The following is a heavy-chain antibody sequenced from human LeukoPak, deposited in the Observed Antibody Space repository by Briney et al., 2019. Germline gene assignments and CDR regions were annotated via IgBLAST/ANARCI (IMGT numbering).Heavy chain of an antibody. CDR1: GFTFSSYA. V-gene: IGHV3-20*04. Sequence: GGSLGLSCVTSGFTFSSYAMSWVRQAPGKGLEWVSGVNWSGGSTGYADSVKGRFTISRDNAKNSLYLQMNSLRADDTALYYCARGTQQWLAPFDYWGQGTLVTVSS. D-gene: IGHD6-19*01. CDR2: VNWSGGST. J-gene: IGHJ4*02. CDR3: ARGTQQWLAPFDY.